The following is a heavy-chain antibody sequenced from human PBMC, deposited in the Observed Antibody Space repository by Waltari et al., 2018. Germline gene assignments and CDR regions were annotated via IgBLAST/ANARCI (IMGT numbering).Heavy chain of an antibody. J-gene: IGHJ1*01. CDR1: GLPFRTYW. D-gene: IGHD2-2*01. V-gene: IGHV3-7*03. CDR3: SINDAWAFQL. CDR2: MHPDGSAK. Sequence: EVQLVESGGGLVQPGESLRLPCAASGLPFRTYWMSWVRQAPGKGLEWVSNMHPDGSAKYYADSVRGRFTVSRDNAKNSMYLHMYNLRTEDTAIYYCSINDAWAFQLWGQGTLVTVSS.